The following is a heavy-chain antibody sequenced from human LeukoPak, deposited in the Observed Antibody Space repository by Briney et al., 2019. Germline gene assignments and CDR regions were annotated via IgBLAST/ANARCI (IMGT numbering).Heavy chain of an antibody. CDR1: GNTFNNYA. Sequence: XCKASGNTFNNYAIXWVRQAPGQGLEWMGGIIPMFGTGNYAQKFQGRVTITADESTSTAYMELSSLRSEDTAVYYCGRVTATGKYYYYYYMDVWGKGTTVTVSS. CDR3: GRVTATGKYYYYYYMDV. V-gene: IGHV1-69*01. D-gene: IGHD5-18*01. J-gene: IGHJ6*03. CDR2: IIPMFGTG.